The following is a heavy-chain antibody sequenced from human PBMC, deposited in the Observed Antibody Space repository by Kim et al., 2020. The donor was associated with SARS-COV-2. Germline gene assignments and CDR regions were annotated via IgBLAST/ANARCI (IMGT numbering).Heavy chain of an antibody. J-gene: IGHJ3*02. CDR1: GGSISSYY. CDR2: IYYSGST. Sequence: SETLSLTCTVSGGSISSYYWSWIRQPPGKGLEWIGYIYYSGSTNYNPSLKSRVTISVDTSKNQFSLKLSSVTAADTAVYYCARLLLGAEIDIWGQGTMVTVSS. D-gene: IGHD3-16*01. V-gene: IGHV4-59*08. CDR3: ARLLLGAEIDI.